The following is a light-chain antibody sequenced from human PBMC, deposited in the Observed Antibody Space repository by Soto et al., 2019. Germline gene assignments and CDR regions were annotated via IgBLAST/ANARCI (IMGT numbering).Light chain of an antibody. V-gene: IGKV1-33*01. CDR3: QQYENLPT. CDR2: DAS. Sequence: DIQMTQSPSTLSASVGDRVTITCRASQNINGWLAWYQQKPGKAPKVLIYDASNLEAGVPSRFRGSGSGTDFTFTISRLQPEDIATYYCQQYENLPTFGQGTRLEIK. J-gene: IGKJ5*01. CDR1: QNINGW.